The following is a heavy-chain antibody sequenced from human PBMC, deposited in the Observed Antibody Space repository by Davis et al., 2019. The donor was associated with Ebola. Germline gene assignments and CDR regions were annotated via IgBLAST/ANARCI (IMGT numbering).Heavy chain of an antibody. V-gene: IGHV3-30-3*01. Sequence: PGGSLRLSCAASGFTFSSYAMHWVRQAPGKGLEWVAVISYDGSNKYYADSVKGRFTISRDNSKNTLYLQMNSLRAEDSAVYYCAKDSKDSVLVVYAIDYYYGMDVWGQGTTVTVSS. CDR3: AKDSKDSVLVVYAIDYYYGMDV. CDR1: GFTFSSYA. D-gene: IGHD2-8*02. CDR2: ISYDGSNK. J-gene: IGHJ6*02.